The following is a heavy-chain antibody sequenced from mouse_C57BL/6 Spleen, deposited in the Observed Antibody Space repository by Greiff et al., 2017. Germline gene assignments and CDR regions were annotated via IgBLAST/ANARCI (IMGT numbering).Heavy chain of an antibody. D-gene: IGHD2-4*01. CDR3: ARKGDYDRAWFAY. Sequence: VKLMESGPGLVQPSQSLSITCTVSGFSLTSYGVHWVRQSPGKGLEWLGVIWSGGSTDYNAAFISRLSISKDNSKSQVFFKMNSLQADDTAIYYCARKGDYDRAWFAYWGQGTLVTVSA. J-gene: IGHJ3*01. CDR2: IWSGGST. CDR1: GFSLTSYG. V-gene: IGHV2-2*01.